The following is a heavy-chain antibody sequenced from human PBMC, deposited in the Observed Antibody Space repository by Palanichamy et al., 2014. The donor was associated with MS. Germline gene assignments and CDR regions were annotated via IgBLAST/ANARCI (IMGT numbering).Heavy chain of an antibody. CDR3: ATLQPDGNGDYNYFDF. CDR2: IIPLFGTT. J-gene: IGHJ4*02. V-gene: IGHV1-69*01. D-gene: IGHD4-17*01. Sequence: QVQLVQSGAEGKEGLGSSVRVSCTASGFDFRSTAISWVRQAPGQGLEWMGAIIPLFGTTNYPQKLKDRVTITADGYRATAYMELSSLRSEDTALYYCATLQPDGNGDYNYFDFWGQGTLVTVSS. CDR1: GFDFRSTA.